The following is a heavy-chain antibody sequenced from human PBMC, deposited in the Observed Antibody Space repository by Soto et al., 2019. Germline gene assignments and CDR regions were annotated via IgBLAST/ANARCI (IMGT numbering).Heavy chain of an antibody. J-gene: IGHJ3*02. CDR1: GYTFTTYG. V-gene: IGHV1-8*02. CDR2: INPYSGST. Sequence: ASVKVSCKASGYTFTTYGISWVRQAPGQGLEWMGWINPYSGSTNYAQKFQGRVTMTRNTSISTAYMELSSLRSEDTAVYYCASGRYFDWLRDAFDIWGQGTMVTVSS. D-gene: IGHD3-9*01. CDR3: ASGRYFDWLRDAFDI.